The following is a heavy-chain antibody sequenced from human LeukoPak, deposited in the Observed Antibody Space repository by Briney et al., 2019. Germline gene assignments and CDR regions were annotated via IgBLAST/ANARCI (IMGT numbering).Heavy chain of an antibody. D-gene: IGHD3-10*01. CDR2: IKQDGSEK. J-gene: IGHJ4*02. V-gene: IGHV3-7*03. CDR1: GFTFSSYW. Sequence: GGSLRLSCAASGFTFSSYWMSWVRQAPGKGLEWVANIKQDGSEKYYVDSVKGRFTISRDNSKNTLYLQMNSLRAEDTAVYYCAKEVLLWFGEPLEELLWGQGTLVTVSS. CDR3: AKEVLLWFGEPLEELL.